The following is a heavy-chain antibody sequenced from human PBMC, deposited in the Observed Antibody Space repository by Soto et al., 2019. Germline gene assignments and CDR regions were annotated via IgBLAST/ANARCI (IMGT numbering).Heavy chain of an antibody. CDR1: GGTFSSYA. CDR2: IIPIFGTA. J-gene: IGHJ3*02. V-gene: IGHV1-69*13. D-gene: IGHD4-17*01. Sequence: SVKVSCKASGGTFSSYAISWVQQAPGQGLEWMGGIIPIFGTANYAQKFQGRVTITADESTSTAYMELSSLRSEDTAVCYCARDKSSTVTLINDAFDIWGQGTMVTVSS. CDR3: ARDKSSTVTLINDAFDI.